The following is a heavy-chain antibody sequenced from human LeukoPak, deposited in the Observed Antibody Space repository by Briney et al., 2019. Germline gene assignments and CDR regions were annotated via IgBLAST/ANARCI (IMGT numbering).Heavy chain of an antibody. D-gene: IGHD3-22*01. V-gene: IGHV4-34*01. CDR3: ARLYYYDSSGYYARGYYYYYMDV. J-gene: IGHJ6*03. CDR2: INHSGST. CDR1: GGSFSGYY. Sequence: NPSETLSLTYAVYGGSFSGYYWSWIRQPPGKGLEWIGEINHSGSTNYNPSLKSRVTISVDTSKNQFSLKLSSVTAADTAVYYCARLYYYDSSGYYARGYYYYYMDVWGKGTTVTISS.